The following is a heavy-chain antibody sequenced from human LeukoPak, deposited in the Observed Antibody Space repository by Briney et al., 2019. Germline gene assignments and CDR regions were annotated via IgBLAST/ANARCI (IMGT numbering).Heavy chain of an antibody. CDR3: ARDEGYESSGWFVY. CDR1: GFTFDDYG. V-gene: IGHV3-20*04. Sequence: GGSLRLSCAASGFTFDDYGMSWVRQAPGKGLDWVSGINWNGGSTGYADSVKGRFTISRDNAKNSLYLQMNSLRAEDTAVYYCARDEGYESSGWFVYWGQGTLVTVSS. J-gene: IGHJ4*02. D-gene: IGHD3-22*01. CDR2: INWNGGST.